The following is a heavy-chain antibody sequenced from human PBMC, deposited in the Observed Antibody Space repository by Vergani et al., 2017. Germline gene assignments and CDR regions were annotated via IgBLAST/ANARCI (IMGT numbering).Heavy chain of an antibody. CDR1: GFTFSSYW. CDR2: INSDGSST. Sequence: EVQLLESGGGLVQPGGSLRLSCAASGFTFSSYWMHWVRQAPGKGLVWVSRINSDGSSTSYADSVKGRFTISRDNAKNTLYLQMNSLRAEDTAVYYCARGDCSSTSCPNYYYYYYMDVWGKGTTVTVSS. J-gene: IGHJ6*03. CDR3: ARGDCSSTSCPNYYYYYYMDV. V-gene: IGHV3-74*02. D-gene: IGHD2-2*01.